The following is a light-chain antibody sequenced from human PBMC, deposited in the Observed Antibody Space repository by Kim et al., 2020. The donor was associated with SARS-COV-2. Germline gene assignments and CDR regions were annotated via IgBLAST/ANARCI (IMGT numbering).Light chain of an antibody. CDR1: SSDVGSYNL. CDR3: CSYVV. J-gene: IGLJ2*01. V-gene: IGLV2-23*02. Sequence: QSALTQPASVSGSPGQSITISCTGTSSDVGSYNLVSWYQQHPGKAPNLMIYEVSKRPSGVSNRFSGSKSGNTASLTISGLQAEDEADYYCCSYVVFGGGTQLTVL. CDR2: EVS.